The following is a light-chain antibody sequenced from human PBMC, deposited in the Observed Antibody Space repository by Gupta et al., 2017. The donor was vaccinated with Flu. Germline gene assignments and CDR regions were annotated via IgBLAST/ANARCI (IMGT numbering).Light chain of an antibody. J-gene: IGKJ1*01. CDR1: QSVLYSPNKKNY. CDR3: QQYQSMPWT. Sequence: DIVMTQSPDSLAVSLGERATINCKSSQSVLYSPNKKNYLAWYQQKAGQPPKLLIYWASTRESGVPDRFSGSGSGTEFSLTISSLQAEDGAVDSCQQYQSMPWTCGQGTRVEIK. CDR2: WAS. V-gene: IGKV4-1*01.